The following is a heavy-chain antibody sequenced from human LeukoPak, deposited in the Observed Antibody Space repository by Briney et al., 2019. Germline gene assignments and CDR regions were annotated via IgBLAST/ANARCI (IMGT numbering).Heavy chain of an antibody. D-gene: IGHD3-22*01. CDR3: AKMLLIYYDSSGGAFDI. CDR2: ISGSGVNT. J-gene: IGHJ4*02. Sequence: GGSLRLSCAASGFTFSNYAMSWVRQAPGKGLEWVSGISGSGVNTYYADSVKGRRTISRDNSKNTLYLQMNSLRAEDTAVYYCAKMLLIYYDSSGGAFDIWGQGTLVTVSS. CDR1: GFTFSNYA. V-gene: IGHV3-23*01.